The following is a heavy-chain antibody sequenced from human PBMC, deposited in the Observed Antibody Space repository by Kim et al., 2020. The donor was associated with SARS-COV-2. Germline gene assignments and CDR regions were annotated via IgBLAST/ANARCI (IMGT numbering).Heavy chain of an antibody. J-gene: IGHJ4*02. CDR3: ARVRFLEWLPTRTLDY. D-gene: IGHD3-3*01. V-gene: IGHV3-7*04. CDR1: GFTFSSYW. CDR2: IKQDGSEK. Sequence: GGSLRLSCAASGFTFSSYWMSWVRQAPGKGLEWVANIKQDGSEKYYVDSVKGRFTISRDNAKNSLYLQMNSLRAEDTAVYYCARVRFLEWLPTRTLDYWGQGTLVTVSS.